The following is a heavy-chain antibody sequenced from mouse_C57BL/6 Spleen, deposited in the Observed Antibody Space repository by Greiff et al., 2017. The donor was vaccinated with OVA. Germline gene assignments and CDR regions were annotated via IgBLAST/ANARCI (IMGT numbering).Heavy chain of an antibody. CDR1: GFNIKDYY. V-gene: IGHV14-1*01. J-gene: IGHJ4*01. Sequence: VQLKQSGAELVRPGASVKLSCTASGFNIKDYYMHWVKQRPEQGLEWIGRIDPEDGDTEYAPKFQGKATMTADTSSNTAYLPLSSLTSEDTAVYYCTTDYGSSYGAMDYWGQGTSVTVSS. CDR3: TTDYGSSYGAMDY. CDR2: IDPEDGDT. D-gene: IGHD1-1*01.